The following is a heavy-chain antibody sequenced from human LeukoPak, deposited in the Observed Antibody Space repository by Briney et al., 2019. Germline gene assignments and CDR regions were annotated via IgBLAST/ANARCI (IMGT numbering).Heavy chain of an antibody. Sequence: SVKVSCKASGYTFTGYYMHWVRQAPGQGLEWMGGIIPIFGTANYAQKFQGRVTITTDESTSTAYMELSSLRSEDTAVYYCARGPTYYDILTGYDYWGQGTLVTVSS. J-gene: IGHJ4*02. CDR2: IIPIFGTA. CDR1: GYTFTGYY. D-gene: IGHD3-9*01. CDR3: ARGPTYYDILTGYDY. V-gene: IGHV1-69*05.